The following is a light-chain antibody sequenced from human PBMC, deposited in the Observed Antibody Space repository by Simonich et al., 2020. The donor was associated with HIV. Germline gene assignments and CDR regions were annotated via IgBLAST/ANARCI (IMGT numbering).Light chain of an antibody. CDR2: DAS. CDR3: QQYRYSPWT. Sequence: EIVMTQSPVTLSVSPGERATLSCRASQSVSSNLAWYQQKPGLAPRLLISDASNRATGIPDRFSGSGSGTDFTLTISRLEPEDFAVYFCQQYRYSPWTFGQGTKVEIK. V-gene: IGKV3D-20*01. J-gene: IGKJ1*01. CDR1: QSVSSN.